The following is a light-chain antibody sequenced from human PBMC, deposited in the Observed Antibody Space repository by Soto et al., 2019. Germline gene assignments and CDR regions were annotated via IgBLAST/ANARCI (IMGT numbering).Light chain of an antibody. J-gene: IGLJ2*01. CDR1: SSDVGSYNL. CDR3: CSYAGSLGV. Sequence: QSVLTQPASVSGSPGQSITISCTGTSSDVGSYNLVSWYQQHPGKAPKLMIYEVSKRPSGVSNRFSGSKSGSTASLTISGLQAEDEADYYCCSYAGSLGVFGGGTKLTVL. CDR2: EVS. V-gene: IGLV2-23*02.